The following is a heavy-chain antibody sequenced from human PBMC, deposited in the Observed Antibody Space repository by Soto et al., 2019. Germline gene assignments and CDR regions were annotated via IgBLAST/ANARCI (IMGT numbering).Heavy chain of an antibody. CDR1: GYTFTSYA. CDR3: ARVLAGVLRYFDWSLPYYYYGMDV. CDR2: INAVNGNT. D-gene: IGHD3-9*01. J-gene: IGHJ6*02. V-gene: IGHV1-3*01. Sequence: VSCKASGYTFTSYAMHWVRQAPEQRREWMGWINAVNGNTKYLQKFQGRVTTTRDASASTAYMELSSLRSEETTVYYCARVLAGVLRYFDWSLPYYYYGMDVWGQGITVTVSS.